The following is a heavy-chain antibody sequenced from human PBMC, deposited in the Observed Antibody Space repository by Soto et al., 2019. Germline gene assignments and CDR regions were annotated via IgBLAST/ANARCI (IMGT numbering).Heavy chain of an antibody. CDR2: IIPIFGTA. D-gene: IGHD1-26*01. Sequence: GASVKVSCKASGGTFSSYAISWVRQAPGQGLEWMGGIIPIFGTANYAQKFQGRVTITADESTSTAYMELSSLRSEDTAVYYCARDSSGELRYYYYGMDVWGQGTTVTVSS. CDR1: GGTFSSYA. J-gene: IGHJ6*02. V-gene: IGHV1-69*13. CDR3: ARDSSGELRYYYYGMDV.